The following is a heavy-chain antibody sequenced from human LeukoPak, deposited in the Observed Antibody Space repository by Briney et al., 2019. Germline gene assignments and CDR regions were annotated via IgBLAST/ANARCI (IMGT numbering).Heavy chain of an antibody. CDR1: GFTFSSYA. D-gene: IGHD6-13*01. J-gene: IGHJ4*02. CDR3: ANLPGYSSSWYPFDY. CDR2: LSGSGGST. Sequence: GGSLRLSCAASGFTFSSYAMSWVRQAPGKGLEWVSDLSGSGGSTYYADSVKGRFTISRDNFKHTLYLQMNSLRAEDTAVYYCANLPGYSSSWYPFDYWRQGTLVTVSS. V-gene: IGHV3-23*01.